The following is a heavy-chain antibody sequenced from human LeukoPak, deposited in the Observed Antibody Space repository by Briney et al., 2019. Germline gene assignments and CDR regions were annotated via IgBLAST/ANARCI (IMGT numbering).Heavy chain of an antibody. CDR2: ISSGGDNT. CDR1: GFTFSSYA. V-gene: IGHV3-23*01. D-gene: IGHD5-18*01. Sequence: GGSLRLSCAASGFTFSSYAMSWVRQAPGKGLEWVSAISSGGDNTYYADSVKGRLTISRYNSKNTLYVQMTSLRAEDTAVYYCAREDATMVLSLDYWGQGALVTVSS. J-gene: IGHJ4*02. CDR3: AREDATMVLSLDY.